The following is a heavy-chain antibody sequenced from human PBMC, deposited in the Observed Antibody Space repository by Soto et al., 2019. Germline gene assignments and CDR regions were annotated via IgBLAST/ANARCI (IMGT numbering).Heavy chain of an antibody. D-gene: IGHD6-19*01. V-gene: IGHV1-3*01. CDR2: INAGNGNT. Sequence: VASVKVSCKASGYTFTSYAMHWVRQAPGQRLEWMGWINAGNGNTKYSQKFQGRVTITRDTSASTAYMELSSLRSEDTAVYYCARDTRPPGIAVADTKYYFGYWGQGTLVTVSS. CDR3: ARDTRPPGIAVADTKYYFGY. J-gene: IGHJ4*02. CDR1: GYTFTSYA.